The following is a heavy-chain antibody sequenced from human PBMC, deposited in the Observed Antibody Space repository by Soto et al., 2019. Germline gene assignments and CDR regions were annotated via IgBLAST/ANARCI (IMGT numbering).Heavy chain of an antibody. Sequence: SETLSLTCAVSGYSISSSNWWGWIRQPPGKGLEWIGYIYYSGTTYYNPSLKSRVTISVDTSKNQFSLKLTSVTAADTAVYYCARYKSNYYYGMDVWGQGTTVTVSS. CDR1: GYSISSSNW. J-gene: IGHJ6*02. CDR3: ARYKSNYYYGMDV. D-gene: IGHD1-20*01. V-gene: IGHV4-28*01. CDR2: IYYSGTT.